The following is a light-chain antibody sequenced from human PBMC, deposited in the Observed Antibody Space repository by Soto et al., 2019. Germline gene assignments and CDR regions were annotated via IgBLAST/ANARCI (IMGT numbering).Light chain of an antibody. CDR1: QSVSSKY. Sequence: IVLTHAPCTLSLSPGERATLSCMASQSVSSKYLAWYQQKPGQAPRVLIYGTSIRATGIPDRFSGSGSGTGFTLTISRLEPEDFAVYYCQQYGSSGTFGQGTKVDIK. J-gene: IGKJ1*01. CDR3: QQYGSSGT. CDR2: GTS. V-gene: IGKV3-20*01.